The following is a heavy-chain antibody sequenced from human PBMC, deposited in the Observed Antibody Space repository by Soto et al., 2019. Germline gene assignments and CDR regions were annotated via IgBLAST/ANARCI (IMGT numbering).Heavy chain of an antibody. D-gene: IGHD3-16*01. V-gene: IGHV4-31*03. Sequence: PSETLSLTCTVSGGSISSGGYYWSWIRQHPGKGLEWIGYIYYSGSTYYNPSLKSRVTISVDTSKNQFSLKLSSVTVADTAVYYCASNYDYVWGSAPVDYYGMDVWGQGTTVTVSS. J-gene: IGHJ6*02. CDR1: GGSISSGGYY. CDR2: IYYSGST. CDR3: ASNYDYVWGSAPVDYYGMDV.